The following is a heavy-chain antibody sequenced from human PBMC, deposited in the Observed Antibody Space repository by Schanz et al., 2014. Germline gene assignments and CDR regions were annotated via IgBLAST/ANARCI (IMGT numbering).Heavy chain of an antibody. Sequence: QVQLVQSGAEVKEPGASVKLSCKSSGYTFTDYYMQWVRQAPGQGLAWLGTIFLNDGGTHSAEKLQGCISMTRDTSTSTVYLDLSSLRSEDKAVYYCARERPRKGDFDYWGQGTLVTVSS. CDR3: ARERPRKGDFDY. V-gene: IGHV1-46*01. CDR2: IFLNDGGT. CDR1: GYTFTDYY. D-gene: IGHD1-26*01. J-gene: IGHJ4*02.